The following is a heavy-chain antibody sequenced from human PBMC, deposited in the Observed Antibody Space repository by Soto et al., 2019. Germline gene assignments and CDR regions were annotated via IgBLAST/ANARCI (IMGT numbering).Heavy chain of an antibody. CDR1: GGSISSGGYY. V-gene: IGHV4-31*03. CDR2: IYYSGST. J-gene: IGHJ6*02. Sequence: KTSETLSLTCTVSGGSISSGGYYWSWIRQHPGKGLEWIGYIYYSGSTYYNPSLKSRVTISVDTSKNQFSLKLSSVTAADTAVYYCARGLLDCSGGSCPQYYYYYYGMDVWGQGTTVTVSS. CDR3: ARGLLDCSGGSCPQYYYYYYGMDV. D-gene: IGHD2-15*01.